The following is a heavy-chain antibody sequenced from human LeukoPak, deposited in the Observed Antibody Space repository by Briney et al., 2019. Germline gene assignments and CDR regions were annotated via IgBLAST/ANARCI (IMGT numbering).Heavy chain of an antibody. J-gene: IGHJ4*02. CDR3: ARGNYYGSGRPNDY. CDR1: GGSFSGYY. V-gene: IGHV4-34*01. D-gene: IGHD3-10*01. CDR2: INHSGST. Sequence: RSETLSLTCAVYGGSFSGYYWSWIRQPPGKGLEWIGEINHSGSTNYNPSLKSRVTISVDTSKNQFSLKLSSVTAADTAVYYCARGNYYGSGRPNDYWGQGTLVTVSS.